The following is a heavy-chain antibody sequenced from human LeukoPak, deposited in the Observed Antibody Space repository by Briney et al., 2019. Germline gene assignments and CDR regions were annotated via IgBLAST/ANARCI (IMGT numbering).Heavy chain of an antibody. Sequence: GGSLRLSCAASGFTFSSYSMNWVCQAPGKGLEWVSYISSSSSTIYYADSVKGRFTISRDNAKNSLYLQMNSLRAEDTAVYYCARDQHYYNSGSYYIGLDYWGQGTLVTVSS. CDR1: GFTFSSYS. V-gene: IGHV3-48*01. D-gene: IGHD3-10*01. J-gene: IGHJ4*02. CDR2: ISSSSSTI. CDR3: ARDQHYYNSGSYYIGLDY.